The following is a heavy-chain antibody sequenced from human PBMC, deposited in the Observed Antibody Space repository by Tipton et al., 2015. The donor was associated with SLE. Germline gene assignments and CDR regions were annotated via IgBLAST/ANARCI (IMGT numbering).Heavy chain of an antibody. V-gene: IGHV4-59*01. J-gene: IGHJ4*02. Sequence: TLSLTCTVSRGSISSYYWSWIRQPPGRGLEWIGHVFYNGETNYNPSLKGRVTISLDTSMKQFSLNLMSVTSADTAVYYCARLLRRAGEYFASWGQGTLVTVSS. D-gene: IGHD2-15*01. CDR1: RGSISSYY. CDR3: ARLLRRAGEYFAS. CDR2: VFYNGET.